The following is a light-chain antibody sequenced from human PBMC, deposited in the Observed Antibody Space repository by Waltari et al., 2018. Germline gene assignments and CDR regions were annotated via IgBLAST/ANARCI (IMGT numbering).Light chain of an antibody. CDR1: HDIDIY. CDR3: QQSYSTVRT. J-gene: IGKJ1*01. Sequence: DIQMTQSPSSLSASVGDRVTITCRTSHDIDIYLNWVQQTPGKAPKLLISATSSLQSGVPSRFSGSGSGTDFTLIISSLQPEDFATYYCQQSYSTVRTFGQGTRVEIK. V-gene: IGKV1-39*01. CDR2: ATS.